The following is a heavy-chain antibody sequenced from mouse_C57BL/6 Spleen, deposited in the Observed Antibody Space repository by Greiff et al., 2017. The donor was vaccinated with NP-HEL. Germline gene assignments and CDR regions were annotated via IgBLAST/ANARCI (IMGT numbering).Heavy chain of an antibody. CDR2: INYDGSST. D-gene: IGHD2-3*01. J-gene: IGHJ3*01. CDR1: GFTFSDYY. Sequence: EVMLVESEGGLVQPGSSMKLSCTASGFTFSDYYMAWVRQVPEKGLEWVANINYDGSSTYYLDSLKSRFIISRDNAKNILYLQMSSLKSEDTATYYCARQDGYSAWFAYWGQGTLVTVSA. V-gene: IGHV5-16*01. CDR3: ARQDGYSAWFAY.